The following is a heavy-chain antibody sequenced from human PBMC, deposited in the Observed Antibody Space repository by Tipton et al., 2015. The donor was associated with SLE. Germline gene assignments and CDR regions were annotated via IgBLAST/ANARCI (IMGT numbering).Heavy chain of an antibody. Sequence: TLSLTCAVSGGSISSGGYSWSWIRQPPGKGLEWIGYIYHSGSTNYNPSLKSRVTISVDKSKNQFSLKLSSVTAADTAVYYCARVDIVATMGIYYYYMDVWGKGTTVTVSS. J-gene: IGHJ6*03. CDR2: IYHSGST. V-gene: IGHV4-30-2*01. CDR1: GGSISSGGYS. CDR3: ARVDIVATMGIYYYYMDV. D-gene: IGHD5-12*01.